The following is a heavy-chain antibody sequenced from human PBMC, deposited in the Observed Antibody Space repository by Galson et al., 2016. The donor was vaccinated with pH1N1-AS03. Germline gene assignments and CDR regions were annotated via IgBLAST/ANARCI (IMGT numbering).Heavy chain of an antibody. CDR2: IFHSGST. J-gene: IGHJ4*02. V-gene: IGHV4-31*01. D-gene: IGHD1-26*01. CDR3: ARQDSGAYDLDS. CDR1: GGSISSGGYY. Sequence: TLSLTCTVSGGSISSGGYYWNWIRQHPGKGLEWIGYIFHSGSTYYNPSLESLVSISVDTSKNQFSLKLKSVTAADTAVYYCARQDSGAYDLDSWGPGTLVTVSS.